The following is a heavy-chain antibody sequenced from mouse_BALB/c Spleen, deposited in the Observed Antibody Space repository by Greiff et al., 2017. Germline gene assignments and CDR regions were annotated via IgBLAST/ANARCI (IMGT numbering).Heavy chain of an antibody. V-gene: IGHV3-6*02. D-gene: IGHD4-1*01. CDR3: ARDPNWDGGYFDV. CDR1: GYSITSGYY. J-gene: IGHJ1*01. Sequence: EVQLQESGPGLVKPSQSLSLTCSVTGYSITSGYYWNWIRQFPGNKLEWMGYISYDGSNNYNPSLKNRISITRDTSKNQFFLKLNSVTTEDTATYYCARDPNWDGGYFDVWGAGTTVTVSS. CDR2: ISYDGSN.